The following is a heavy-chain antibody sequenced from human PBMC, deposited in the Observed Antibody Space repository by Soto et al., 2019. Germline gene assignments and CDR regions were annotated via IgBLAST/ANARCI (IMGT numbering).Heavy chain of an antibody. D-gene: IGHD6-13*01. V-gene: IGHV4-61*01. CDR3: AGDPVDHYSSSWADY. CDR2: IYYSGST. CDR1: GGSVSSGSYY. J-gene: IGHJ4*02. Sequence: QVQLQESGPGLVKPSETLSLTCTVSGGSVSSGSYYWSWIRQPPGKGLEWIGYIYYSGSTNYNPAHKSRVTISVDTSKNQFPLKLSSVTAADTALYYCAGDPVDHYSSSWADYWGQGTLVTVSS.